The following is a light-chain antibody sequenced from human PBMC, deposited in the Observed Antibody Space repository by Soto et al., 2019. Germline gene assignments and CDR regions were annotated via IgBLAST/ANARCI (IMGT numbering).Light chain of an antibody. J-gene: IGLJ7*01. CDR1: NIGSKS. V-gene: IGLV3-21*04. CDR3: QVWDSSSDHHAV. CDR2: YDS. Sequence: SYELTQPPSVSVAPGKTARITCGGKNIGSKSVHWYQQKPGQAPVLVIYYDSDRPSGIPERFSGSNSGNTATLTISRVEAGDEADYYCQVWDSSSDHHAVFGGGTQLTVL.